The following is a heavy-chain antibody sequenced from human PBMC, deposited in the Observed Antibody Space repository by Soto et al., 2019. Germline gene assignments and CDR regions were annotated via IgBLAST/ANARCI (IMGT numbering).Heavy chain of an antibody. CDR2: ISSSSSYI. CDR3: AREGPGSSSWFVDS. V-gene: IGHV3-11*05. J-gene: IGHJ4*02. Sequence: QVQLVESGGGLVKPGGSLRLSCAANRFTFSDYYMRWIRQAPGKGLEWLSYISSSSSYIHYADSVKGRFTISRDNAKNSLYLQMNRLRAEDMAVYYCAREGPGSSSWFVDSWGQGTLVTVSS. CDR1: RFTFSDYY. D-gene: IGHD6-13*01.